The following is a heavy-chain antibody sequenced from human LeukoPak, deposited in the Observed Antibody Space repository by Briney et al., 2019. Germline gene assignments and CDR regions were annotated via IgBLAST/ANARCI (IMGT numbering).Heavy chain of an antibody. Sequence: GGSLRLSCAASGFTFSSYWMHWVPQAPGKGLVWFSRINSDGSSTSYADSVKGRFTISRDNAKNTLYLQMNSLRAEDTAVYYCARHLDDFWSGYPDYWGQGTLVTVSS. CDR1: GFTFSSYW. CDR3: ARHLDDFWSGYPDY. J-gene: IGHJ4*02. CDR2: INSDGSST. D-gene: IGHD3-3*01. V-gene: IGHV3-74*01.